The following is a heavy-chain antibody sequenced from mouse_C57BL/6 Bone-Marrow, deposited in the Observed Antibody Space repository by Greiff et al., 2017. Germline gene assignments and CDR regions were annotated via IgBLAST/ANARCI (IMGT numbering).Heavy chain of an antibody. Sequence: EVKLMESGEGLVKPGGSLKLSCAASGFTFSSYAMSWVRQTPGKRLEWVAYISSGGDYIYYADTVKGRFTISRDNARNTRYLQMSSLKSEDTAMYYCTRDRGYYYYAMDYWGQGTSVTVSS. V-gene: IGHV5-9-1*02. CDR3: TRDRGYYYYAMDY. CDR1: GFTFSSYA. D-gene: IGHD3-2*02. J-gene: IGHJ4*01. CDR2: ISSGGDYI.